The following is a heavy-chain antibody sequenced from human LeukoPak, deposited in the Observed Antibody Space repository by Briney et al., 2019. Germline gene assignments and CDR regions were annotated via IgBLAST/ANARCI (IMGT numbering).Heavy chain of an antibody. V-gene: IGHV3-7*01. CDR1: GFTFSRSW. D-gene: IGHD6-13*01. Sequence: GGSLRLSCAASGFTFSRSWMSWVRQAPGKGLEWVTNIKEDGSQRNYVDSVKGRFTISRDNAMNSVFLQMISLRAEDTAVYYCARDRGYNSFDYWGQGTLVTVSS. CDR2: IKEDGSQR. J-gene: IGHJ4*02. CDR3: ARDRGYNSFDY.